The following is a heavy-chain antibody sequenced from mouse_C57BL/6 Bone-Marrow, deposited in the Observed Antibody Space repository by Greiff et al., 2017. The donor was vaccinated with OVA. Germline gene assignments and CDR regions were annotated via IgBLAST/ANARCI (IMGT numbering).Heavy chain of an antibody. J-gene: IGHJ4*01. CDR3: ARGGHYSNYVDYAMDY. V-gene: IGHV5-16*01. CDR2: INYDGSST. Sequence: DVKLVESAGGLVQPGSSLKLSCTASGFTFSDYYMAWVRQVPEKGLEWVANINYDGSSTYYLDSLKSRFIISRDNAKNILYLQMSSLKSEDTATYYCARGGHYSNYVDYAMDYWGQGTSVTVSS. D-gene: IGHD2-5*01. CDR1: GFTFSDYY.